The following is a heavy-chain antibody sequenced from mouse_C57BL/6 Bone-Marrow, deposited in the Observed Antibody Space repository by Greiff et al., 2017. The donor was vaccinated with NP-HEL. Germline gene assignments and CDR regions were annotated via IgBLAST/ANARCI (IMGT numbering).Heavy chain of an antibody. CDR1: GFNIKNTY. D-gene: IGHD2-3*01. CDR3: ARGWLLRGGDYAMDY. CDR2: IDPANGNT. J-gene: IGHJ4*01. V-gene: IGHV14-3*01. Sequence: VQLQQSVAELVRPGASVKLSCTASGFNIKNTYMHWVKQRPEQGLEWIGRIDPANGNTKYAPKFQGNAIRTADTSSNRAYLQLSSLTSEDTAIYYCARGWLLRGGDYAMDYWGQGTSVTVSS.